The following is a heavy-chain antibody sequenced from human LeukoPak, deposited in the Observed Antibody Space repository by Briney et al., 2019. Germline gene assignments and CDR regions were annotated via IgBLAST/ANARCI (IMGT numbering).Heavy chain of an antibody. J-gene: IGHJ6*02. V-gene: IGHV4-31*03. CDR2: IYYSGST. D-gene: IGHD3-10*01. Sequence: PSETLSLTCTVSGGSISSGGYYWSWIRQHPGKGLEWIGYIYYSGSTYYNPSLKSRVTISVDTSKNQFSLKLSSVTAADTAVYYCARALWFGESNRYGMDVWGQGTTVTVSS. CDR3: ARALWFGESNRYGMDV. CDR1: GGSISSGGYY.